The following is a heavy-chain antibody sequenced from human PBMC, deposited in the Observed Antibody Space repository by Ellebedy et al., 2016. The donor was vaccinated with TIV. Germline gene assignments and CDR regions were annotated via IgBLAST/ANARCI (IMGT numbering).Heavy chain of an antibody. CDR3: ARQVVVAATPNGMDV. D-gene: IGHD2-15*01. CDR1: GYSFTSYW. J-gene: IGHJ6*02. V-gene: IGHV5-51*01. Sequence: PGGSLRLSCKGSGYSFTSYWIGWVRQMPGKGLEWMGIIYPGDSDTRYSPSFQGQVTISADKSISTAYLQWSSLKASDTAMYYCARQVVVAATPNGMDVWGQGTTVTVSS. CDR2: IYPGDSDT.